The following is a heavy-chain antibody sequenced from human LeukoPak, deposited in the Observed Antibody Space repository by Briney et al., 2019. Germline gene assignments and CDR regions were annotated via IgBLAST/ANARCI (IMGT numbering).Heavy chain of an antibody. CDR3: ARPPGSSGYYYPFYY. D-gene: IGHD3-22*01. V-gene: IGHV3-11*04. CDR1: GFTFSDYY. CDR2: ISSSGSTI. Sequence: GGSLRLFCAASGFTFSDYYMSWLRQAPGKGLEWGSYISSSGSTIYYADSVKGRFTISRDNAKNSLYLQMNSLRAEYTAVYYCARPPGSSGYYYPFYYWGQGTLVTVSS. J-gene: IGHJ4*02.